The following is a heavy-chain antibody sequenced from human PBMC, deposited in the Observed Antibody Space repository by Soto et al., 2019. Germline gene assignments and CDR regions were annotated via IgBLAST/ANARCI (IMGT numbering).Heavy chain of an antibody. V-gene: IGHV6-1*01. CDR3: ARDPPDFHSAFDF. CDR2: TYYRSQWYH. J-gene: IGHJ4*02. CDR1: GDSVSSNSAA. Sequence: SQTLSLTRAISGDSVSSNSAAWNWIRQSPSRGLEWLGRTYYRSQWYHDYAISMKSRITINPDTSRNQFSLQLDSVTPEDTAVYYCARDPPDFHSAFDFWGQGTVVTVSS. D-gene: IGHD4-4*01.